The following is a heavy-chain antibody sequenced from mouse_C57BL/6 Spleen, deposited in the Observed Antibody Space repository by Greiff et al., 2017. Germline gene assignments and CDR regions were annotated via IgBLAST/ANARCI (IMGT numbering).Heavy chain of an antibody. D-gene: IGHD2-4*01. Sequence: EVMLVESGGGLVQPGGSLSLSCAASGFTFTDYYMSWVRQPPGKALEWLGFIRNKANGYTTEYSASVKGRFTISRDNSQSILYLQMNALRAEDSATYYCARSNYDYVYFDYWGQGTTLTVSS. CDR2: IRNKANGYTT. CDR3: ARSNYDYVYFDY. CDR1: GFTFTDYY. J-gene: IGHJ2*01. V-gene: IGHV7-3*01.